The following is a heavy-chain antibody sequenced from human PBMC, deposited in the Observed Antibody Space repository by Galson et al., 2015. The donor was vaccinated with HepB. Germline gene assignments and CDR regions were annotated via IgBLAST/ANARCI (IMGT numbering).Heavy chain of an antibody. CDR1: GFSFSIYW. J-gene: IGHJ4*02. CDR3: AGDRLHGGAPTLDY. CDR2: MKQDGSEQ. V-gene: IGHV3-7*03. Sequence: SLRLSCAVSGFSFSIYWMTWVRQAPGKGLEWVANMKQDGSEQYYVGSVKGRFTISRDNAKNSLYLQMNSLRAEDTAVYYCAGDRLHGGAPTLDYWGQGALVTVSS. D-gene: IGHD2-21*01.